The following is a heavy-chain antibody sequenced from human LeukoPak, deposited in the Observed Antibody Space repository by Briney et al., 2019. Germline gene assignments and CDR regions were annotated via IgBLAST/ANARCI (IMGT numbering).Heavy chain of an antibody. Sequence: GGSLRLSCAASGFTFSSYWMSWVRQAPGKGLEWVSYISSSGSTIYYADSVRGRFTISRDNAKNSLYLQMNSLRAEDTAVYYCARDGYDSSGYPAWGQGTLVTVSS. V-gene: IGHV3-48*04. D-gene: IGHD3-22*01. CDR1: GFTFSSYW. J-gene: IGHJ5*02. CDR3: ARDGYDSSGYPA. CDR2: ISSSGSTI.